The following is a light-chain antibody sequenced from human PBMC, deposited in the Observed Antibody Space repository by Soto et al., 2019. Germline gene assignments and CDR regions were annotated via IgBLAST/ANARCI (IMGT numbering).Light chain of an antibody. CDR2: AAY. Sequence: DIQMTQSPSSLSASVGDRVTITCRASQGISNYLAWYQQKPGKVPKLLIYAAYTLQSGVPSRFSGSGSGTDFTLTISSLQPEDVATYYCQKYNSAPLFTFGPGTKVDIK. V-gene: IGKV1-27*01. CDR3: QKYNSAPLFT. J-gene: IGKJ3*01. CDR1: QGISNY.